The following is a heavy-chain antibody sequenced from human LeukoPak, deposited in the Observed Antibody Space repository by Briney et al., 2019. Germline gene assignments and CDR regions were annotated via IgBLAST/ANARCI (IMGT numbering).Heavy chain of an antibody. J-gene: IGHJ4*02. Sequence: GGSLRLSCAASGFTFSSYAMSWVRQAPGKGLEWVSAISGSGGSTYYADSVKGRFTISRDNSKNTLYLQMNSLRAEDTAVYYCAKDIRRITMIVVVASFDYWGQGTLATVSS. D-gene: IGHD3-22*01. V-gene: IGHV3-23*01. CDR1: GFTFSSYA. CDR3: AKDIRRITMIVVVASFDY. CDR2: ISGSGGST.